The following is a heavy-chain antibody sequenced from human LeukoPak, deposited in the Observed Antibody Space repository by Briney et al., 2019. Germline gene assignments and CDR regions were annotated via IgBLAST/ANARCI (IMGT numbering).Heavy chain of an antibody. V-gene: IGHV1-46*01. J-gene: IGHJ4*02. D-gene: IGHD3-9*01. Sequence: ASVKVSCKASGHTFTSYYMVWVRQAPGQGLEWLGIVNPSGVSATYAQKLQGRVTMTRDTSTSTVYLKVSSLSPEDTAVYYCARGLRYFDWLLYFDYWGQGTLVTVSS. CDR2: VNPSGVSA. CDR1: GHTFTSYY. CDR3: ARGLRYFDWLLYFDY.